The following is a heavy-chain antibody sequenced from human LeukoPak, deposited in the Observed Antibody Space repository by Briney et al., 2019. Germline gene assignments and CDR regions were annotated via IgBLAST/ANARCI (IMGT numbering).Heavy chain of an antibody. CDR2: ISSSGSTI. CDR3: ARDIRVGDEAFDY. J-gene: IGHJ4*02. CDR1: GFTFSSYE. V-gene: IGHV3-48*03. D-gene: IGHD1-26*01. Sequence: GGSLRLSCAASGFTFSSYEMNWVRQAPGKGLEWVSYISSSGSTIYYADSVKGRFTISRDNAKNSLYLQMNSLRAEDTALYYCARDIRVGDEAFDYWGQGTLVTVSS.